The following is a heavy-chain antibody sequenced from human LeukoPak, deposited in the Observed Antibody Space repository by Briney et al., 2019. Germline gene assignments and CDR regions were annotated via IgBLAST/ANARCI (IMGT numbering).Heavy chain of an antibody. CDR3: ARDQFGTGLGGVFGYYYYYMDV. V-gene: IGHV1-69*06. Sequence: SVTVSCKASGGTFISYAISWVRQAPGQGLEWMGVIIPIFGTANYAQKFQGRVTITADKSTSTAYMEVSSLRSEDTAVYYCARDQFGTGLGGVFGYYYYYMDVWGKGTTVTVSS. J-gene: IGHJ6*03. D-gene: IGHD1-1*01. CDR2: IIPIFGTA. CDR1: GGTFISYA.